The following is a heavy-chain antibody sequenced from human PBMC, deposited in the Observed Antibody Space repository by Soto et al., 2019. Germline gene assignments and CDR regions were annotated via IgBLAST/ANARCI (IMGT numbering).Heavy chain of an antibody. V-gene: IGHV3-48*02. Sequence: GGSLRLSCAASGFTFSSYSMNWVRQAPGKGLEWVSYISSSSSTIYYADSVKGRFTISRDNAKNSLYLQMNSLRDEDTAVYYCARDNCSGGSCYTSAYYYYQGMDGWAQGPT. J-gene: IGHJ6*02. CDR2: ISSSSSTI. D-gene: IGHD2-15*01. CDR1: GFTFSSYS. CDR3: ARDNCSGGSCYTSAYYYYQGMDG.